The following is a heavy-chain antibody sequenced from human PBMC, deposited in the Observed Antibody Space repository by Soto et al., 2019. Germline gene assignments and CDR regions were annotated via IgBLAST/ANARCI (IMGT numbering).Heavy chain of an antibody. Sequence: PGGSLRLSCAASGFRFSDYGMHWVRQAPGKGLEWVAVIWYDGSNQYYADSVKGRFTISRDNSKNILYLQLNSLRADDTAVYYCARDRQPTLARGEIYWFDPLGQGT. CDR3: ARDRQPTLARGEIYWFDP. D-gene: IGHD3-10*01. CDR1: GFRFSDYG. V-gene: IGHV3-33*01. CDR2: IWYDGSNQ. J-gene: IGHJ5*02.